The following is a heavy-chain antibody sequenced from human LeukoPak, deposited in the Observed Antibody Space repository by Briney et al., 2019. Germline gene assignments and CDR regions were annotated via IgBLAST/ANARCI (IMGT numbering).Heavy chain of an antibody. J-gene: IGHJ5*02. CDR2: MNPNSGNT. CDR3: ATKGTDDYGDYGWFDP. V-gene: IGHV1-8*01. D-gene: IGHD4-17*01. Sequence: ASVKVSCKTSGYTFTSYDINWVRQATGQGLEWMGWMNPNSGNTGYAQKFQGRVTMTRNTSISTAYMELSSLRSEDTAVYYCATKGTDDYGDYGWFDPWGQGTLVTVSS. CDR1: GYTFTSYD.